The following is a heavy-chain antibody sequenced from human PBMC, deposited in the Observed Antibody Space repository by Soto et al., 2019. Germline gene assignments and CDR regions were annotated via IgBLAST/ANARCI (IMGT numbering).Heavy chain of an antibody. V-gene: IGHV3-11*06. D-gene: IGHD3-16*02. Sequence: QVQLVESGGGLVKPGGSLRLSCAVSGFTFSDYYMSWIRQAPGKGLEWASYISSSSSYTNYADSVKGRFTISRDNAKNSLYLQMNSLRAEDTAVYYCARVEGYYDYVWGSYRLGPVRYWGQGTLVTVSS. CDR2: ISSSSSYT. CDR3: ARVEGYYDYVWGSYRLGPVRY. CDR1: GFTFSDYY. J-gene: IGHJ4*02.